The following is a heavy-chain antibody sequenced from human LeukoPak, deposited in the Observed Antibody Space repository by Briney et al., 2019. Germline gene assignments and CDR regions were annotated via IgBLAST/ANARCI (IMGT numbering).Heavy chain of an antibody. D-gene: IGHD1-26*01. CDR1: GGSISSYY. Sequence: SETLSLTCTVSGGSISSYYWSWIRQPPGKGLEWIGYIYYSGSTNYNPSLKSRVTISADTSKNQFSLKLSSVTAADTAVYYCARGVQVGATPYFDYWGQGTLVTVSS. V-gene: IGHV4-59*01. CDR3: ARGVQVGATPYFDY. J-gene: IGHJ4*02. CDR2: IYYSGST.